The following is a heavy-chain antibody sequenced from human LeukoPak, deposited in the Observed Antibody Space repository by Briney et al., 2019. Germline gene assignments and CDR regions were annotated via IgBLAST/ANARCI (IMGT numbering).Heavy chain of an antibody. CDR1: GGSISSSSYY. D-gene: IGHD1-26*01. Sequence: PSETLSLTCTVSGGSISSSSYYWGWIRQPPGKGLEWIGSIYYSGSTYYNPSLKSRVTISVDTSKNQFSLKLSSVTAADTAVYYCAIGDGRELRRGCAFDIWGQGTMVTVSS. CDR2: IYYSGST. CDR3: AIGDGRELRRGCAFDI. V-gene: IGHV4-39*01. J-gene: IGHJ3*02.